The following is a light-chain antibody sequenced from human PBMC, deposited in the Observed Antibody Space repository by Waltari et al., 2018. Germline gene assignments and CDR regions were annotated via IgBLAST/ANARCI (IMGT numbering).Light chain of an antibody. J-gene: IGLJ3*02. CDR2: KAN. V-gene: IGLV8-61*01. CDR1: SGSLSSTSY. Sequence: QTVVTQEPSLSVSPGGTVTLTCALSSGSLSSTSYASWYQQTPGHPPRTLVYKANTRSSGLADRFSGSIVGNTAALTIAGAQADDESDYYCLLYMGSGIWVFGGGTKLTVL. CDR3: LLYMGSGIWV.